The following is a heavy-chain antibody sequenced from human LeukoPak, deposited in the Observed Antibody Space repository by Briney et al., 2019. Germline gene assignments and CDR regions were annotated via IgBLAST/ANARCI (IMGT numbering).Heavy chain of an antibody. CDR2: MNPNSVNT. Sequence: ASVKVSCKASGYTFTSDDINWVRQATGQGLEWMGWMNPNSVNTGYAQKFQGRVTMTRNTSISTAYMELSSVRSEDPAVYYCARDPSLSSSTAASHPAAMSMDVWGQGTTVTVSS. V-gene: IGHV1-8*01. CDR3: ARDPSLSSSTAASHPAAMSMDV. J-gene: IGHJ6*02. D-gene: IGHD2-2*01. CDR1: GYTFTSDD.